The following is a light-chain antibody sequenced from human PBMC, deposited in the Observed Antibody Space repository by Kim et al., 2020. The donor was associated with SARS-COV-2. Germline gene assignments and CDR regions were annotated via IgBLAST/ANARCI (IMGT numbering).Light chain of an antibody. CDR2: SNQ. CDR1: TSNIERNY. V-gene: IGLV1-47*01. J-gene: IGLJ3*02. CDR3: AAWEDGLNGLV. Sequence: GQTVHMSCCGSTSNIERNYVWWYQHLQKTPPKRLICSNQQRPPRAPDRLSGSTSGSAGSLAISRLRPEDIDEYYCAAWEDGLNGLVFGGGTQLTVL.